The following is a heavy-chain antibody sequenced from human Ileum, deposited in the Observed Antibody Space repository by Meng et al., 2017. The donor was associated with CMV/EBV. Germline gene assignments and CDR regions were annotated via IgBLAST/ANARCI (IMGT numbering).Heavy chain of an antibody. CDR1: GFTFSIYG. CDR2: IRYDGTVQ. J-gene: IGHJ5*02. D-gene: IGHD7-27*01. Sequence: QVASVDSGGGVIQPGGSLRLSCAASGFTFSIYGMHWVRQAPGKGLEWVAFIRYDGTVQNYADSVKGRFTISRDNSWNMLSLEMNSLRPEDTAVYCCAKDINWGFDPWGQGTLVTVSS. V-gene: IGHV3-30*02. CDR3: AKDINWGFDP.